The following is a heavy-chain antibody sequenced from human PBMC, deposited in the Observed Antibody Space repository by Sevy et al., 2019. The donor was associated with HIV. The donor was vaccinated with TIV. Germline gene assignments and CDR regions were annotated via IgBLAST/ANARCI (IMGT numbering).Heavy chain of an antibody. J-gene: IGHJ6*02. CDR1: AFTFSTYG. D-gene: IGHD3-3*01. V-gene: IGHV3-30*03. Sequence: GGSLRLSCVASAFTFSTYGMHWVRHAPGKGLEWVSVISFDGSHKYYADSVKGRCTVSRDNSKNTLNLQMNSLRAEDTAVYYCARVLRPHLLYSDFWSGYSGMDVWGQGTTVTVSS. CDR2: ISFDGSHK. CDR3: ARVLRPHLLYSDFWSGYSGMDV.